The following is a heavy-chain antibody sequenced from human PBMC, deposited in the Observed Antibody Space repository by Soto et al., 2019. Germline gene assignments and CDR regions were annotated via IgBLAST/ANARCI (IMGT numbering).Heavy chain of an antibody. J-gene: IGHJ6*02. Sequence: GESLKISCAASGFTFDDYTMHWVRQAPGKGLEWVSLISWDGGSTYYADSVKGRFTISRDNSKNSRYLQMNSLRTEDTALYYCAKDIEPSPEVRGVITYYYYGMDVWGQGTTVTVSS. D-gene: IGHD3-10*01. V-gene: IGHV3-43*01. CDR3: AKDIEPSPEVRGVITYYYYGMDV. CDR2: ISWDGGST. CDR1: GFTFDDYT.